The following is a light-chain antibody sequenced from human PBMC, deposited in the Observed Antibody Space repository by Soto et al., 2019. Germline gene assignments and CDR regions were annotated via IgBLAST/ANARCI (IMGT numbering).Light chain of an antibody. J-gene: IGKJ5*01. CDR2: AAS. V-gene: IGKV1-12*01. CDR3: QQANSFPIT. CDR1: QGIRSW. Sequence: DIQMTQCPSSFSASVGDRVTITCRASQGIRSWLAWYQQKPGTALKLLIYAASTLQSGVPSRFSGSGSGTDFSLTISSLQPDDFATYYCQQANSFPITFGQGTRLEIK.